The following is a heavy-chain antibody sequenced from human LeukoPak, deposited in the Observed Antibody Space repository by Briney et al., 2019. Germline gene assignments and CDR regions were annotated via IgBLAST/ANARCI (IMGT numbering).Heavy chain of an antibody. CDR3: ARGNVVVVAGAFDY. J-gene: IGHJ4*02. Sequence: SETLSLTCTVSGGSISSSSYYWGWIRQPPGKGLEWIGSIYYSGSTYYNPPLKSRVTISVDTSKNQFSLKLSSVTAADTAVYYCARGNVVVVAGAFDYWGQGTLVTVSS. V-gene: IGHV4-39*07. CDR1: GGSISSSSYY. CDR2: IYYSGST. D-gene: IGHD2-15*01.